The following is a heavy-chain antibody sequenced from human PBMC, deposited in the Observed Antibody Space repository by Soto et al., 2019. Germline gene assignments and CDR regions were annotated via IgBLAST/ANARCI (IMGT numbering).Heavy chain of an antibody. Sequence: SVKVSCKASGGTFSSYTISWVRQAPGQGLEWMGRIIPILGIANYAQKFQGRVTITADKSTSTAYMELSSLRSEDTAVYYCAIVGGHHPHYCTHFSAQRSTDTVSS. CDR2: IIPILGIA. J-gene: IGHJ6*02. CDR3: AIVGGHHPHYCTHF. CDR1: GGTFSSYT. D-gene: IGHD1-26*01. V-gene: IGHV1-69*02.